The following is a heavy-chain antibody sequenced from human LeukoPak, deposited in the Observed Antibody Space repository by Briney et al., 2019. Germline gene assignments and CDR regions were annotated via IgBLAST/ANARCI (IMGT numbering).Heavy chain of an antibody. CDR2: IDSPGTT. V-gene: IGHV3-66*01. CDR3: ARRERLGYSYGRGTLDV. J-gene: IGHJ3*01. D-gene: IGHD5-18*01. CDR1: GFAFNMYS. Sequence: GGSLRLSCVASGFAFNMYSMSWVRQAPGKGLEWVSLIDSPGTTYYADSVKGRFTISRDNSKNTLYFQMNSPRDEETAVYYCARRERLGYSYGRGTLDVWGQGTMVTVSS.